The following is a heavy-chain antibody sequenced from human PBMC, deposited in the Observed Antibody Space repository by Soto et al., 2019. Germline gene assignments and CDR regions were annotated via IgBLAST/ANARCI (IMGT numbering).Heavy chain of an antibody. V-gene: IGHV4-30-4*01. CDR2: IFYSGST. D-gene: IGHD3-3*01. CDR3: ARVTESLGVYGMDV. J-gene: IGHJ6*02. CDR1: GGSISSDDYY. Sequence: SETLSLTCTVSGGSISSDDYYWTWIRQPPGKGLEWIGYIFYSGSTYYNPSLKSRVTMSVDTSKNQFSLKLSSVTAADTALYYCARVTESLGVYGMDVWGQGTTVTVSS.